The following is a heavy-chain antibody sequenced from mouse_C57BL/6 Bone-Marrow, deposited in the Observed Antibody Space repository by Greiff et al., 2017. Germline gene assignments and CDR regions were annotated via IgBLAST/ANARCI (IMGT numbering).Heavy chain of an antibody. Sequence: EVKVVESGGGLVKPGGSLKLSCAASGFTFSSYAMSWVRQTPAKRLEWVATISDGGSYTYYPDNVKGRFTSSGDNAKNNLYLQMSHLKAEDTAMYYWAREEITTVVANYAMYYWGQGTSVTVSS. J-gene: IGHJ4*01. CDR2: ISDGGSYT. CDR3: AREEITTVVANYAMYY. D-gene: IGHD1-1*01. CDR1: GFTFSSYA. V-gene: IGHV5-4*01.